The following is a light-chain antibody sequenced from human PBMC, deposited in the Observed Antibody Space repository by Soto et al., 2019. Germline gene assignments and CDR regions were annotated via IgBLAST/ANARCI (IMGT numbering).Light chain of an antibody. CDR3: IQFSHFPRT. Sequence: VLTQTPLSSPVTLGQPASISCRSSQSLVYSDGNTYLSWLQQRPGQPPRLLIYQVSNRFSGVPDRFSGSWAGTDFTRKISRVEAEDVGVYSCIQFSHFPRTFGQGSKVEIK. V-gene: IGKV2-24*01. CDR2: QVS. CDR1: QSLVYSDGNTY. J-gene: IGKJ1*01.